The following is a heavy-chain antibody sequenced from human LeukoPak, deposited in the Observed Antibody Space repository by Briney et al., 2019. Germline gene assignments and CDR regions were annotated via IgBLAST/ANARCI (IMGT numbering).Heavy chain of an antibody. D-gene: IGHD6-13*01. Sequence: SETLSLTCAVSGYSISSGYYWGWIRQPPGKWLEWIGSIYHSGSTYYNPSLKSRVTISVDTSKNQFSLKLSPVTAADTAVYYCARVRRGLFSSSWYPEYYFDYWGQGTLVTVSS. CDR1: GYSISSGYY. J-gene: IGHJ4*02. V-gene: IGHV4-38-2*01. CDR3: ARVRRGLFSSSWYPEYYFDY. CDR2: IYHSGST.